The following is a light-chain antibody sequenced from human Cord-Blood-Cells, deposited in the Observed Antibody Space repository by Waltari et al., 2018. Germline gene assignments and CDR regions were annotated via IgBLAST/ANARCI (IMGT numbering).Light chain of an antibody. CDR2: DAS. J-gene: IGKJ4*01. Sequence: EIVLTQSPATLSLSPGERATLSCRASQSVSSYLAWYQQKPGQAPRLLIYDASNGATDIPARFSGSGSGTDFTLTISSLEPEDFAVYYCQQRSNWPPLTFGGGTKVEIK. V-gene: IGKV3-11*01. CDR1: QSVSSY. CDR3: QQRSNWPPLT.